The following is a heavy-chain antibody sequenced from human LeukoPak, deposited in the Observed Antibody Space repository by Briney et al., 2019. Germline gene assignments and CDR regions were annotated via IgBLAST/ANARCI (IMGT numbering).Heavy chain of an antibody. Sequence: SETLSLTCTVSGGSISSYYWSWIRQPPGKGLEWIGEINHSGSTNYNPSLKSRVTISVDTSKNQFSLKLSSATAADTAVYYCARGMYYYYYYMDVWGKGTTVTVSS. CDR1: GGSISSYY. CDR2: INHSGST. V-gene: IGHV4-34*01. J-gene: IGHJ6*03. CDR3: ARGMYYYYYYMDV.